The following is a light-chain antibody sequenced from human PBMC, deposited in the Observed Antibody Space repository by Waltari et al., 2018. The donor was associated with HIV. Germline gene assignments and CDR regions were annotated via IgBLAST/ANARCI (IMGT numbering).Light chain of an antibody. CDR1: QDIRNY. V-gene: IGKV1-33*01. CDR3: QQYDNLPLT. J-gene: IGKJ4*01. CDR2: DAS. Sequence: DIQMTQSPSSLSASVGDRVTITGQAIQDIRNYLTWYQQKPGKAPKLLLYDASNLETGVPSKFSGSGSGTDFTFTISSLQPEDIATYYCQQYDNLPLTFGGGTKVESK.